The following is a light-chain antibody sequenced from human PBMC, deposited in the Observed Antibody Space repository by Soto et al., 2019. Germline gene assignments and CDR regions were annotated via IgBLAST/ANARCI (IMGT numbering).Light chain of an antibody. CDR2: DAS. CDR1: QSLRSY. J-gene: IGKJ4*01. V-gene: IGKV3-11*01. CDR3: PQRSGSPLT. Sequence: EIVLTQSPATLSLSPGERATLSCRASQSLRSYLAWYQQKRGQAPRLLIYDASKRATGIPARFSGSGSGTDFSLTISSLAPEDFDAYYCPQRSGSPLTFGGETKVEIK.